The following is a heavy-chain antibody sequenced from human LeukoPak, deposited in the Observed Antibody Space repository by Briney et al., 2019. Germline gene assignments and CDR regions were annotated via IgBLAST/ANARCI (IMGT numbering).Heavy chain of an antibody. CDR2: VFYTGNT. V-gene: IGHV4-39*07. CDR3: ARSQSSYGYNEA. Sequence: SETLSLTCSVSGGSITRSNFYWGWVRQPPGKGLEWIGSVFYTGNTYFNPSRKSRVTISVDTSKNQFSLNLNSVTAADTAVYYCARSQSSYGYNEAWGQGTLVTVSS. D-gene: IGHD5-24*01. CDR1: GGSITRSNFY. J-gene: IGHJ5*02.